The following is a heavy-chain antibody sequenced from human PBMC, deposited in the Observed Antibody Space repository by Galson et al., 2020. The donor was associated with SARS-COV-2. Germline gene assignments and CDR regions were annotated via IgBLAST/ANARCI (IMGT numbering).Heavy chain of an antibody. CDR3: ARREEDNKRRGLEH. D-gene: IGHD1-1*01. Sequence: GEYLKISCAASGFTFSNYGMHWVRQAPGKGLEWVAVIFYDGNYKYYGDSVKGRFTISRDNSKNTVYLQMNSLTAEDTAVYYCARREEDNKRRGLEHWGQGILVTVSS. CDR2: IFYDGNYK. CDR1: GFTFSNYG. J-gene: IGHJ4*02. V-gene: IGHV3-33*01.